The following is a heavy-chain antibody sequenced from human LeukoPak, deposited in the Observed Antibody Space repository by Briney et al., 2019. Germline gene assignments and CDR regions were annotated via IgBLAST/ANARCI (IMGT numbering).Heavy chain of an antibody. V-gene: IGHV1-18*01. J-gene: IGHJ6*02. D-gene: IGHD2-15*01. Sequence: GASVKVSCKASGYTFSTYDFSWVRQAPGQGLEWMGWISSSNGKTNYAQILQGRVTMTTDTSTSTAYMELRSLRSDDTAVYCCARGGGSTVNGMDVWGQGTTVTVSS. CDR1: GYTFSTYD. CDR3: ARGGGSTVNGMDV. CDR2: ISSSNGKT.